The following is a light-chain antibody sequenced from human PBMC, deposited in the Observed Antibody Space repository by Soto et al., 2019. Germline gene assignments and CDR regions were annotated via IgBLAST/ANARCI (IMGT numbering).Light chain of an antibody. J-gene: IGLJ1*01. CDR2: DVN. CDR1: TSDIHDFNS. Sequence: ALTQPASVSGSPGQSITISCSGPTSDIHDFNSISWYRHHPGKAPRLIVYDVNKRPSGISPRFSGSKSGLTASLTISGLQGEDEADYFCTSYTAKNTLVFGTGTKVTVL. CDR3: TSYTAKNTLV. V-gene: IGLV2-14*01.